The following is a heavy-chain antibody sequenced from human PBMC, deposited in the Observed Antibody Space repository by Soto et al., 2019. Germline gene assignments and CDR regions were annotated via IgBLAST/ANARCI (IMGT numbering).Heavy chain of an antibody. D-gene: IGHD3-22*01. CDR3: AADSSGYSIFDY. V-gene: IGHV1-58*01. CDR2: IVVGSGNT. J-gene: IGHJ4*02. CDR1: GFTFTSSA. Sequence: QMQLVQSGPEVKKPGTSVKVSCKASGFTFTSSAVQWVRQARGQRLEWIGWIVVGSGNTNYAQKFQERVTITRDMSTSTAYMELSSLRSDDTAVYYCAADSSGYSIFDYWGQGTLVTVSS.